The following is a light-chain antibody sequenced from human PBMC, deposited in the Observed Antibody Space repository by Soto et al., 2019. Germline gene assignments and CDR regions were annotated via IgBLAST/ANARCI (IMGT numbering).Light chain of an antibody. CDR3: SSYAGSNNSYV. CDR2: EVS. V-gene: IGLV2-8*01. Sequence: QPVLNQPPSASGSTGQSVTISCTGTSSDVGGYNYVSWYQQHPGKAPKLMIYEVSKRPSGVPDRFSGSKSGNTASLTVSGLQAEDEADYYCSSYAGSNNSYVFGTGTKVTVL. CDR1: SSDVGGYNY. J-gene: IGLJ1*01.